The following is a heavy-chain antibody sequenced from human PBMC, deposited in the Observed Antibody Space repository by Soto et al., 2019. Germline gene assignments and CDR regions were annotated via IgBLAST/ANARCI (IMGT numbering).Heavy chain of an antibody. J-gene: IGHJ6*02. CDR3: ASTLDV. Sequence: QVQLVESGGGVVQPGRSLRLSCAASGLTFSSYAMHWVRQAPGKGLEWVAVISYDGSNKYYADSVKGRFTISRDNSKNTLYLQMNSLRADDTAVYYCASTLDVWGQGTTGTVSS. V-gene: IGHV3-30-3*01. CDR2: ISYDGSNK. CDR1: GLTFSSYA.